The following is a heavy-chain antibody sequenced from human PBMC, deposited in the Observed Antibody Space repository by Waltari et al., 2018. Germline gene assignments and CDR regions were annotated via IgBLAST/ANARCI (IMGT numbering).Heavy chain of an antibody. CDR3: AKDLTGWGAFDI. Sequence: EVQLLESGGDLVQPGGSLSLSCLATEFSFSQYDRNWVRQAPGKGLEWVSRLSGSASLKDYADSVKGRFTISRENSKNTLFLQMNSLRADDTAVYYCAKDLTGWGAFDIWGQGTMVTVSS. V-gene: IGHV3-23*01. D-gene: IGHD1-20*01. CDR1: EFSFSQYD. CDR2: LSGSASLK. J-gene: IGHJ3*02.